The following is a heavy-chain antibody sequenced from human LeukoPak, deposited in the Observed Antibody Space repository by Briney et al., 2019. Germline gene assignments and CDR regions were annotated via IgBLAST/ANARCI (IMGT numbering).Heavy chain of an antibody. Sequence: ASVKVSCKASGGTFSSYAISWVRQAPGQGLEWMGGIIPIFGTANYAQKFQGRVTITADESTSTAYMELSSLRSEDTAVCYCARDVPYSGSYGTFDYWGQGTLVTVSS. CDR1: GGTFSSYA. D-gene: IGHD1-26*01. V-gene: IGHV1-69*13. CDR2: IIPIFGTA. J-gene: IGHJ4*02. CDR3: ARDVPYSGSYGTFDY.